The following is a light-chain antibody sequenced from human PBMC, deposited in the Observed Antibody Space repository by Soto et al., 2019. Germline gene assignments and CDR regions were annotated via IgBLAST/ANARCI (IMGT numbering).Light chain of an antibody. J-gene: IGLJ1*01. Sequence: SYELTQPPSVSVAPGKTARITCGGNNIGSKSVHWYQQKPGQAPVLVIYYDSDRPSGIPERFSGSNSGNTATLPISRVEAGDEADYYCQVWDSSSDHPYVFGTGTKLTVL. V-gene: IGLV3-21*04. CDR3: QVWDSSSDHPYV. CDR2: YDS. CDR1: NIGSKS.